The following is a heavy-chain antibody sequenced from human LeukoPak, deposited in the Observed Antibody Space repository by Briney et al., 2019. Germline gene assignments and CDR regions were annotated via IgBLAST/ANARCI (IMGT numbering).Heavy chain of an antibody. CDR1: GFTFSSYG. D-gene: IGHD3-3*02. CDR2: ISYDGSNK. CDR3: ARDTFAVPYYYYHGMDV. V-gene: IGHV3-30*19. Sequence: GGSQRLSWAASGFTFSSYGRGWVRQAGGKGVGGVAVISYDGSNKYYADSVKCRFTISRDNSKNTLYLQMNSLRAEDTAVYYCARDTFAVPYYYYHGMDVWGQGTTVTVSS. J-gene: IGHJ6*02.